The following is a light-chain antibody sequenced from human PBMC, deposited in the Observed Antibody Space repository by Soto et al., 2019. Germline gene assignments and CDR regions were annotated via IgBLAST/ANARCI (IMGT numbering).Light chain of an antibody. CDR1: QNINNY. CDR3: QQYENLPT. V-gene: IGKV1-33*01. CDR2: DAS. J-gene: IGKJ5*01. Sequence: DIMLTQSPSSLSTSVGDRVTITCQASQNINNYLNWYQQKPGRAPKLLIYDASNLEAGVPSRFRGSGSGTDFTFTISRLQPEDIATYYCQQYENLPTFGQGTRREIK.